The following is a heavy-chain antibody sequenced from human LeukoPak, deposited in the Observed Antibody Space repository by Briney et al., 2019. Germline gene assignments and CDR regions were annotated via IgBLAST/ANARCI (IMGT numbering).Heavy chain of an antibody. Sequence: SETLSLTCTVSGGSISSRSYCWSWIRQSAGKGPEWIGHIHSSGSTNYNPSLKSRVTISVDTSKNQFSLKLSSVTAADTAVYYCAKSNAWDWFDPWGQGTLVTVSS. J-gene: IGHJ5*02. CDR3: AKSNAWDWFDP. V-gene: IGHV4-61*09. D-gene: IGHD4-11*01. CDR2: IHSSGST. CDR1: GGSISSRSYC.